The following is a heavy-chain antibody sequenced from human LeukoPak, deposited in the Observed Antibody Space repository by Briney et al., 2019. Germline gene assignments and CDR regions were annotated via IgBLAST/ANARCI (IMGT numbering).Heavy chain of an antibody. CDR2: ISSSGSTT. V-gene: IGHV3-48*03. Sequence: PGGSLRLSCAASGFTFSSYEMTWVRQAPGKGLEWVSYISSSGSTTHYADSVKGRFAFSRDNAKNSLYLQMNSLRAEDTAVYYCARVTAVAGTSVGVDAWGQGILVTVSS. D-gene: IGHD6-19*01. CDR3: ARVTAVAGTSVGVDA. J-gene: IGHJ4*02. CDR1: GFTFSSYE.